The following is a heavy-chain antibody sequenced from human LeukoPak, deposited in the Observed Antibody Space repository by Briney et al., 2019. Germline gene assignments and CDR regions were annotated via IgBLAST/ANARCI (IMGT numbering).Heavy chain of an antibody. CDR3: ARGSRFGPVDY. V-gene: IGHV1-18*01. J-gene: IGHJ4*02. CDR1: GYTFTSYG. D-gene: IGHD3-3*01. Sequence: ASVKVSCKASGYTFTSYGISWVRQAPGQGLEWMGWISAYNGNTNYAQKFQGRVTMTRDTSISTAYMELSRLRSDDTAVYYCARGSRFGPVDYWGQGTLVTVSS. CDR2: ISAYNGNT.